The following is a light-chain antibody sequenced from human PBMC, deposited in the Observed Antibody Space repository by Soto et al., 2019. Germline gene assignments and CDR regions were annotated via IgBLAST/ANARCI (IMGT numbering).Light chain of an antibody. CDR2: GAT. Sequence: DIRMPQSPSSLSASVGDGVTITCRASQFIGNYLNWYQHRPGKVPEVLIYGATTLQSGVPSRFIGSGYGTDFTLTISSLQPEDSATYYCQHVYSFPHTFGQGTKLEV. CDR3: QHVYSFPHT. J-gene: IGKJ2*01. CDR1: QFIGNY. V-gene: IGKV1-39*01.